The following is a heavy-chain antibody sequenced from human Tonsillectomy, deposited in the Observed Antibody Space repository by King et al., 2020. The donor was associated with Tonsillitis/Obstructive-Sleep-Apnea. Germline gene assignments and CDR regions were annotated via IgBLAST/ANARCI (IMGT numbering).Heavy chain of an antibody. CDR1: GGSISSYY. Sequence: QLQESGPGLVKPSETLSLTCTVSGGSISSYYWSWIRPPPGKGLAWIGYIDYSGSTNYNPSLKSRVTISVDTSKNQFSLKVSSVTAADTAVYYCAREALDAFDIWGQGTTVTVSS. V-gene: IGHV4-59*01. J-gene: IGHJ3*02. CDR2: IDYSGST. CDR3: AREALDAFDI.